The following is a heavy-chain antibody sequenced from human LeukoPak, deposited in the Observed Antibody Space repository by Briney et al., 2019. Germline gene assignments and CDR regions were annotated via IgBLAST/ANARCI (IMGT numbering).Heavy chain of an antibody. CDR2: ISSSGSTI. Sequence: PGGSLRLSCAASGFTFSSYEMNWVRQAPGKGLEWVSYISSSGSTIYYADSVKGRFTISRDNAKNSLYLQMNSLRAEDTAVYYCAKGGYSSGWYFHLDYWGQGTLVTVSS. V-gene: IGHV3-48*03. D-gene: IGHD6-19*01. J-gene: IGHJ4*02. CDR1: GFTFSSYE. CDR3: AKGGYSSGWYFHLDY.